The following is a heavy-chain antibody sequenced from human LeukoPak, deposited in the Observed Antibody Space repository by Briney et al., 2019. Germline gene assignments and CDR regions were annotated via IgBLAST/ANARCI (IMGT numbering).Heavy chain of an antibody. J-gene: IGHJ4*02. Sequence: SETLSLTCTVSGGSISSGSYYWSWIRQRAGKGLEWIGRIYTSGSTNYNPSLKSRVTISVDTSKNQFSLKLSSVTAADTAVYYCAREDSSGYYYGRLDYWGQGTLVTVSS. V-gene: IGHV4-61*02. CDR3: AREDSSGYYYGRLDY. CDR1: GGSISSGSYY. CDR2: IYTSGST. D-gene: IGHD3-22*01.